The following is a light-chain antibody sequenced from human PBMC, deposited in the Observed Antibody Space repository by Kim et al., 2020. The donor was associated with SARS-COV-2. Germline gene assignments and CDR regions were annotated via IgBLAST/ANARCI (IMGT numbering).Light chain of an antibody. CDR2: AAS. V-gene: IGKV1-9*01. J-gene: IGKJ4*01. Sequence: IQLTQSPSSLSASVGDRVTITCRASQGISSYLAWYQEEAGKAPKLLIYAASTLQSGVPSRFSGSGSGTDFTLTISSLQPEDFATYFCQQLSTYPLTFGGGTKVEI. CDR1: QGISSY. CDR3: QQLSTYPLT.